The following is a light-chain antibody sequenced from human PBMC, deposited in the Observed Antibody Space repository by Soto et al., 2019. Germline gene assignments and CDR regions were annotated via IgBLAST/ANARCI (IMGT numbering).Light chain of an antibody. CDR3: QQYDILPL. V-gene: IGKV1-33*01. Sequence: DSQMTQSPSSVSASVGDRVTITCQTSQDIANYLNWYQQKPGKAPKLLIYDASNLETGVPSRFSGSGSGTEFTFTISSLQPEDFATYYCQQYDILPLFGQGTKVEIK. CDR2: DAS. CDR1: QDIANY. J-gene: IGKJ2*01.